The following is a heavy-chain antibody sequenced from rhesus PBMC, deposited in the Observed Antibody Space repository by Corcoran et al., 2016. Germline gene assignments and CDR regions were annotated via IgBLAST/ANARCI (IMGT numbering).Heavy chain of an antibody. CDR1: GGSFSSYW. CDR2: IYGTSGST. Sequence: QVQLQESGPGLVTPSETLSLTCAVSGGSFSSYWWGWTRQPAGKGLEWIGSIYGTSGSTEYNPSLKVRATISRDTSKGQFSLKLSSVTAADTAIYYCARRGRRVAHFDSWGQGVLVTVSS. D-gene: IGHD2-39*01. CDR3: ARRGRRVAHFDS. V-gene: IGHV4-160*01. J-gene: IGHJ4*01.